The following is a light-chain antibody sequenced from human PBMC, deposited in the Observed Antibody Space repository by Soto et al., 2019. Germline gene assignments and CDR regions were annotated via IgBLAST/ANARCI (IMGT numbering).Light chain of an antibody. CDR2: EVS. V-gene: IGLV2-14*01. Sequence: QSALTQPASVSGSPGQSITISFTGTSSDVGGYNYVSWYQQHPGKAPKTMIYEVSNRPSGVSDRFFGSKSGSTASLTISGLQAEDEADYYCSSYTSSTTLVFGTGTKLTVL. CDR3: SSYTSSTTLV. J-gene: IGLJ1*01. CDR1: SSDVGGYNY.